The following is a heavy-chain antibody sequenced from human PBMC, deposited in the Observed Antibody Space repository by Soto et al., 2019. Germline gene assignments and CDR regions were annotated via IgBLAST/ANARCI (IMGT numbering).Heavy chain of an antibody. CDR2: IIPIFGTA. Sequence: QVQLVQSGAEVKKPGSSVKVSCKASGGTFSSYAISWVRQAPGQGLEWMGGIIPIFGTANYAQKFQGRVTITADESTSTAYTELSSLRSEDTAVYYCARESRYGSGGSCYFLPGIDYWGQGTLVTVSS. CDR3: ARESRYGSGGSCYFLPGIDY. D-gene: IGHD2-15*01. V-gene: IGHV1-69*12. J-gene: IGHJ4*02. CDR1: GGTFSSYA.